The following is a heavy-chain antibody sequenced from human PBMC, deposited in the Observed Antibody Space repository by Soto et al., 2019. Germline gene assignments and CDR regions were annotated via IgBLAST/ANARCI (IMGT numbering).Heavy chain of an antibody. CDR2: ISAYNGNT. D-gene: IGHD1-26*01. Sequence: GASVKVSCKASGYTFASYGSSWVRQAPGQGLEWMGWISAYNGNTNYAQKLQGRVTMTTDTSTSTAYMELRSLRSDDTAVYYCARGSAYSGSYYGGDYWGQGTLVTVSS. J-gene: IGHJ4*02. CDR1: GYTFASYG. CDR3: ARGSAYSGSYYGGDY. V-gene: IGHV1-18*01.